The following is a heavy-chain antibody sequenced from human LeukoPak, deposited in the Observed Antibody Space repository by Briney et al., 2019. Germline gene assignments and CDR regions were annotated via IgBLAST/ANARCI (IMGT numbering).Heavy chain of an antibody. J-gene: IGHJ4*02. CDR2: IHHSGST. CDR3: ARGAMATTPFFDY. CDR1: GDSINSYH. Sequence: SETLSLTCSVSGDSINSYHWSWIRQPPGKGLEWIGYIHHSGSTNYNPSLKSRVTLSVDTSTNQFSLRLTSVTAADTAVYYCARGAMATTPFFDYWGQGTLVTVSS. V-gene: IGHV4-59*01. D-gene: IGHD5-24*01.